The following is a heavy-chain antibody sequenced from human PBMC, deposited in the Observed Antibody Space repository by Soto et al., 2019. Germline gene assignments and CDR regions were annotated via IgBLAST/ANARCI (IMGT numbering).Heavy chain of an antibody. V-gene: IGHV1-46*01. CDR2: INPSGGRT. CDR1: GYTFTSYY. Sequence: QVQLVQSGAEVKKPGASVKVSCKASGYTFTSYYMHWVRQAPGQGLEWMGIINPSGGRTSYAQKFQGRVTMTRDTSTSTVYMELSSLRSEDTAVYYCARGYCSGGSCYLSSYFDYWGQGTLVTVSS. J-gene: IGHJ4*02. CDR3: ARGYCSGGSCYLSSYFDY. D-gene: IGHD2-15*01.